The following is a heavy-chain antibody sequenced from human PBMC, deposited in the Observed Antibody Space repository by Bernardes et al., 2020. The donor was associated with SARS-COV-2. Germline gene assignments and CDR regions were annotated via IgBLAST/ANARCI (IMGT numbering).Heavy chain of an antibody. V-gene: IGHV4-39*01. CDR1: GGSISSSNYY. CDR2: IYSSGIS. CDR3: AKFKVLRHLDWSLSWLEYYSVT. J-gene: IGHJ4*02. D-gene: IGHD3-9*01. Sequence: SETLSLTCTVSGGSISSSNYYWGWIRQPPGKGLEWIGSIYSSGISYYNPSLQSRVRASVDTSKNQLSLRLTSVTAADTAVYFCAKFKVLRHLDWSLSWLEYYSVTWGQRALVTVSS.